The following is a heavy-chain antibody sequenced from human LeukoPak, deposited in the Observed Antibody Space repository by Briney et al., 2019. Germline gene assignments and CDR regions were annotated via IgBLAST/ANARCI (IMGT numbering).Heavy chain of an antibody. D-gene: IGHD3-22*01. J-gene: IGHJ4*02. CDR1: GFTFSSYN. V-gene: IGHV3-21*01. Sequence: PGGSLRLSCAASGFTFSSYNMNWVRQAPGKGLEWVSSISSSSSYIYYADSVKGRFTISRDNAKNSLYLQMNSLRAEDTAVYYCAMPSYYYDSSGYYSWGQGTLVTVSS. CDR3: AMPSYYYDSSGYYS. CDR2: ISSSSSYI.